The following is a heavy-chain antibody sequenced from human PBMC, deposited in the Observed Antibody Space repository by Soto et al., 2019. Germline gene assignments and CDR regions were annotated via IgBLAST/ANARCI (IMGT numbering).Heavy chain of an antibody. V-gene: IGHV3-30*04. CDR3: ARDYYDSSGYHDDAFDI. Sequence: GGSLRLSCAASGFTFSSYAMHWVRQAPGKGLEWVAVISYDGSNKYYADSVKGRFTISRDNSKNTLYLQMNSLRAEDTAVYYCARDYYDSSGYHDDAFDIWGQGTMVTVSS. D-gene: IGHD3-22*01. J-gene: IGHJ3*02. CDR2: ISYDGSNK. CDR1: GFTFSSYA.